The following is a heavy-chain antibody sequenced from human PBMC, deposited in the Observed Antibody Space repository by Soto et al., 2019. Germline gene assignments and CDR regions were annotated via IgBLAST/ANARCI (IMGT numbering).Heavy chain of an antibody. CDR3: CVVKRLDQYSTSGYWFDP. Sequence: KPSETLSLTCTVSGGSISSYYWSWIRQPPGKGLEWIGYIYYSGSTNYNPSLKSRVTISVDTSKNQFSLKLSSVTAADTAVYYCCVVKRLDQYSTSGYWFDPWGPGTLVTVSS. V-gene: IGHV4-59*01. CDR2: IYYSGST. D-gene: IGHD2-15*01. J-gene: IGHJ5*02. CDR1: GGSISSYY.